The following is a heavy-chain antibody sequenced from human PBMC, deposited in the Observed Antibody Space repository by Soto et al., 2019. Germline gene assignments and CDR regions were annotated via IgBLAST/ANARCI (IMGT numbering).Heavy chain of an antibody. CDR2: ISSSSSTI. V-gene: IGHV3-48*02. J-gene: IGHJ6*04. CDR1: GFTFSSYS. CDR3: AKGQKEHYYYSGRAV. Sequence: GPQRHSYTASGFTFSSYSMNWVRQAPGKGLEWVSYISSSSSTIYYADSVKGRFTISRDNAKNSLYLQMNSLRDEDTAVYYCAKGQKEHYYYSGRAVWGKGTTV.